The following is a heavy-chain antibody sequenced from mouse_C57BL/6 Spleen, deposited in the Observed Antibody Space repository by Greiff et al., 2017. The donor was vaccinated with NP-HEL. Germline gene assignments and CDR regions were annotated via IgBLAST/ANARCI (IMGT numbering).Heavy chain of an antibody. J-gene: IGHJ1*03. CDR1: GYSFTGYY. CDR2: INPSTGGT. CDR3: ARGDYGSSLWYFDV. D-gene: IGHD1-1*01. Sequence: EVMLQQSGPELVKPGASVKISCKASGYSFTGYYMNWVKQSPEKSLEWIGEINPSTGGTTYNQKFKAKATLTVDKSSSTAYMQLKSLTSEDSAVYYCARGDYGSSLWYFDVWGTGTTVTVSS. V-gene: IGHV1-42*01.